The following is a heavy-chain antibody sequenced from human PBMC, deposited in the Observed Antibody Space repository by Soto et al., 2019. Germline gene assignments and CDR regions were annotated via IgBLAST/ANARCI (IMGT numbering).Heavy chain of an antibody. J-gene: IGHJ5*02. Sequence: QIQLVQSGAEVKKPGTSVKVSCKASGYTFTSYGICWVRQAPGLGLEWMGWINPYSGHTNYAQNFQDRATLTTDTSTNTAYMELTSLRSDDTAVYFCARGQVVNFDNWFDPWGQGTVVTVSS. D-gene: IGHD3-22*01. V-gene: IGHV1-18*04. CDR3: ARGQVVNFDNWFDP. CDR1: GYTFTSYG. CDR2: INPYSGHT.